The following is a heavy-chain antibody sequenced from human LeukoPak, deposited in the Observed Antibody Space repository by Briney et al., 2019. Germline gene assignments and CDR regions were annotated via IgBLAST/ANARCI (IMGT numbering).Heavy chain of an antibody. Sequence: SETLSLTCTVSGGSISSYYWSWIRQPPGKGLEWIGYIYYSGSTNYNPSLKSRVTISVDTSKNQFSLKLSSVTAADTAVYYCARDPGYSYGLVICDYWGQGTLVTVSS. V-gene: IGHV4-59*01. CDR1: GGSISSYY. CDR3: ARDPGYSYGLVICDY. CDR2: IYYSGST. D-gene: IGHD5-18*01. J-gene: IGHJ4*02.